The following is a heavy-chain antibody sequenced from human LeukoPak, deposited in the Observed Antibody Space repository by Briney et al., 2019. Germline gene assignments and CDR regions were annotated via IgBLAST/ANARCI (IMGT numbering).Heavy chain of an antibody. Sequence: GGSLRLSCAASGFTFSNYGMHWVRQAPGKGLEWVALIRYDGSKKDYADSAKGRFTISRDNSKNTLHLQMNSLRAEDTAVYYCARTGDTERFDYWGQGTLVTVSS. V-gene: IGHV3-33*01. CDR3: ARTGDTERFDY. CDR1: GFTFSNYG. CDR2: IRYDGSKK. J-gene: IGHJ4*02. D-gene: IGHD5-18*01.